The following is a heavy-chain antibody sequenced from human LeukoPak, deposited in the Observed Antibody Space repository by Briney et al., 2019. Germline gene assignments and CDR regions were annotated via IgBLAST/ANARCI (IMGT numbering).Heavy chain of an antibody. CDR1: GGSISSSSYY. V-gene: IGHV4-39*07. D-gene: IGHD3-3*01. J-gene: IGHJ4*02. CDR3: VSGKYYDFWSDHYLQHIDY. Sequence: PSETLSLTCTVSGGSISSSSYYWGWIRQPPGKGLEWIGSIYYSGSTYYNPSLKSRVTISVDTSKNQFSLKLNSVTAADTAVYYCVSGKYYDFWSDHYLQHIDYWGQGTLVTVSS. CDR2: IYYSGST.